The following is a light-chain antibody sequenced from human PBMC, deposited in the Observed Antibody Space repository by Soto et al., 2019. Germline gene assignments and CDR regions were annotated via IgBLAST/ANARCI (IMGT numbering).Light chain of an antibody. CDR3: QQYYSTPYT. CDR1: QSVLSSSNNKNY. J-gene: IGKJ2*01. Sequence: DIVMTQSPDSLAVSLGERATINCKSSQSVLSSSNNKNYLAWYQQKPGQPPKLLIYWASTRESGVPDRFSGSGSGTDFTLTISSLQSEDVAVYYCQQYYSTPYTFGQSTKLEIK. V-gene: IGKV4-1*01. CDR2: WAS.